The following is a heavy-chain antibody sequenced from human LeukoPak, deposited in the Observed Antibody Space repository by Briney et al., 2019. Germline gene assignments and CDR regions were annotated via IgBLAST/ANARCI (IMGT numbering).Heavy chain of an antibody. D-gene: IGHD3-22*01. CDR2: IYYSGST. CDR3: ARGVSAYYDSSGYYYEHLPFDY. V-gene: IGHV4-30-4*01. Sequence: SQSLSLTCTVSGGSISSGDYYWSWIRQPPGKGLEWIGYIYYSGSTYYNPSLKSRVTISVDTSKNQFSLKLSSVTAADTAVYYCARGVSAYYDSSGYYYEHLPFDYWGQGTLVTVSS. J-gene: IGHJ4*02. CDR1: GGSISSGDYY.